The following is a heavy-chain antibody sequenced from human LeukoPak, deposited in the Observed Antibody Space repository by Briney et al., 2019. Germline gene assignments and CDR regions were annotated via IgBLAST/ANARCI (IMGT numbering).Heavy chain of an antibody. V-gene: IGHV3-21*05. D-gene: IGHD3-10*01. CDR2: VGTGGDDI. J-gene: IGHJ4*02. CDR1: GYTFPSYS. CDR3: VRGGRGRDDYFDY. Sequence: PGGSQRLSCAASGYTFPSYSLNGLRQSPGRGVECISYVGTGGDDIYYADSVTGRFTISRDNPEKFVYLQMNSLRVEDTAVYYCVRGGRGRDDYFDYWGQGTQVTVSS.